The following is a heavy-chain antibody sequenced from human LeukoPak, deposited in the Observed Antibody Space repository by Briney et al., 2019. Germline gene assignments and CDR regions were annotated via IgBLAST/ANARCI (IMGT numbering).Heavy chain of an antibody. CDR1: GFTFSTYG. CDR3: AKDSRGYQDYFDH. V-gene: IGHV3-23*01. D-gene: IGHD3-22*01. Sequence: PGGSLRLSCAAFGFTFSTYGMSWVRQAPGKGLEWVSVISGSGGSTYYAASVKGRFTISRDNSKNTLYLQMNSLRAEDTAVYYCAKDSRGYQDYFDHWGQGTLVTVSS. CDR2: ISGSGGST. J-gene: IGHJ4*02.